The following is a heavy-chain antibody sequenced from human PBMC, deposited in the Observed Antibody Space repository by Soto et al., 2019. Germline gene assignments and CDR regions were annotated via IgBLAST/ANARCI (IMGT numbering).Heavy chain of an antibody. J-gene: IGHJ4*02. D-gene: IGHD4-17*01. CDR3: ARDQTPAYGDYVPFDY. CDR1: GGTFSSYA. CDR2: IIPIFGTA. V-gene: IGHV1-69*01. Sequence: QVQLVQSGAEVKKPGSSVKVSCKASGGTFSSYAISWVRQAPGQGLEWMGGIIPIFGTANYAQKFQGRVTITADESTSTAYMELSSLRYEDTAVYYCARDQTPAYGDYVPFDYWGQGTLVTVSS.